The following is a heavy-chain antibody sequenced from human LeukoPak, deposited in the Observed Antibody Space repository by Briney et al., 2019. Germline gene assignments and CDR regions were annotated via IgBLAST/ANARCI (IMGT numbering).Heavy chain of an antibody. J-gene: IGHJ4*02. CDR3: VREGYYESGSSPTFYFDY. Sequence: PGGSLRLSCAASGFAFSNYAMHWVRQAPGKGLQWVAVISYDGTKKYYADSVKGRFTISRDSSSKTVFLQMNSLRTEDTAVYYCVREGYYESGSSPTFYFDYWGQGTLVTVSS. V-gene: IGHV3-30*04. D-gene: IGHD3-10*01. CDR2: ISYDGTKK. CDR1: GFAFSNYA.